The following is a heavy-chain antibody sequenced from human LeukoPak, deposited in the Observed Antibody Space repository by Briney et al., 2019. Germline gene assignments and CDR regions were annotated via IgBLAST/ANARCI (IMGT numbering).Heavy chain of an antibody. J-gene: IGHJ4*02. CDR2: IDPSDSYT. CDR3: ARHLVVAATLSLFD. D-gene: IGHD2-15*01. Sequence: GESLKISCKGSGYSFTSYWSSWVRQMPGKGLEWVGRIDPSDSYTNYSPSFQGHVTISADKSISTAYLQWSSLKASDTAMYYCARHLVVAATLSLFDWGQGTLVTVSS. V-gene: IGHV5-10-1*01. CDR1: GYSFTSYW.